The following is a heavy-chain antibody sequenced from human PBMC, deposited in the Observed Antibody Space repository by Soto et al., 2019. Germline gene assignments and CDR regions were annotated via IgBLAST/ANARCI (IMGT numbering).Heavy chain of an antibody. J-gene: IGHJ4*02. Sequence: GGSLRLSCAASGFTFSSYSMNWVRQAPGKGLEWVSSISSSSSYIYYADSVKGRFTISRDNAKNSLYLQMNSLRAEDTAVYYCARGVGLERRRGGSFDYWGQGTLVTVSS. D-gene: IGHD1-1*01. CDR1: GFTFSSYS. CDR3: ARGVGLERRRGGSFDY. CDR2: ISSSSSYI. V-gene: IGHV3-21*01.